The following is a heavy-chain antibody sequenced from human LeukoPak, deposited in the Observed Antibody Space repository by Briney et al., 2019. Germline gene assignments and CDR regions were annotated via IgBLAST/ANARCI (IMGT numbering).Heavy chain of an antibody. CDR3: AKDPRTAAAYYFDY. Sequence: PGGSLRLSCAASGFTFSNYAMSWVRQAPGKGLEWVSGISLGTSDTYYADSVKGRFTISRDNSRTTLYLQMNSLRAEDTAVYFCAKDPRTAAAYYFDYWGQGILVTVSS. CDR1: GFTFSNYA. D-gene: IGHD6-13*01. J-gene: IGHJ4*02. CDR2: ISLGTSDT. V-gene: IGHV3-23*01.